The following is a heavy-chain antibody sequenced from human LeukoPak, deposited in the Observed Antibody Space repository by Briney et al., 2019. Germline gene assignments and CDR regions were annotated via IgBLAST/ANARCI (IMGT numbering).Heavy chain of an antibody. J-gene: IGHJ4*02. CDR1: GYTFTGYH. D-gene: IGHD2-21*01. Sequence: ASVKVSCKASGYTFTGYHMHWVRQAPGQGLEWMGWINPNTGGRIYAQKFQGRATMTRDTSISTAYMELSRLRSDDTAVFYCARSGGDAGLFDSWGQGTLVTVSS. CDR2: INPNTGGR. CDR3: ARSGGDAGLFDS. V-gene: IGHV1-2*02.